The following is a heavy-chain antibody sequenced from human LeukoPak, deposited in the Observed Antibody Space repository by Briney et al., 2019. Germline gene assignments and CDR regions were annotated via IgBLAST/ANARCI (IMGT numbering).Heavy chain of an antibody. CDR2: IYYSGST. J-gene: IGHJ4*02. V-gene: IGHV4-59*01. D-gene: IGHD6-19*01. CDR3: ARVVGSDWLDY. Sequence: SETLSLTCTVSGGSISSYYWSWIRQPPGKGLEWIGYIYYSGSTNYNPSLKSRVTISVDTSKNQFSLKLSSVTAADTAVYYCARVVGSDWLDYWGQGTLVTVSS. CDR1: GGSISSYY.